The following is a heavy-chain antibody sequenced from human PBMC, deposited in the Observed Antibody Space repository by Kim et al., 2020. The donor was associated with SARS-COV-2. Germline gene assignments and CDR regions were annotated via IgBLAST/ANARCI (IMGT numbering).Heavy chain of an antibody. V-gene: IGHV4-39*01. J-gene: IGHJ6*02. CDR2: IYYSGST. Sequence: SETLSLTCTVSGGSISSSSYYWGWIRQPPGKGLEWIGSIYYSGSTYYNPSLKSRVTISVDTSKNQFSLKLSSVTAADTAVYYCARHDTLSGYDDYYYYGMDVWGQGTTVTVSS. CDR3: ARHDTLSGYDDYYYYGMDV. D-gene: IGHD5-12*01. CDR1: GGSISSSSYY.